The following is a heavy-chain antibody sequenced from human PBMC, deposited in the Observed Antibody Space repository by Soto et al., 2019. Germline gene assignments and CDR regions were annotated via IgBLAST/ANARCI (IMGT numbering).Heavy chain of an antibody. CDR1: GGSISSGGYY. J-gene: IGHJ4*02. CDR3: ASSTVTSPFDS. V-gene: IGHV4-31*03. D-gene: IGHD4-17*01. Sequence: QVQLQESGPGLVKPSQTLSLTCTVSGGSISSGGYYWSWIRQHQGKGLEWIGYIYYSGSTYYNPSLQGRVTISVDTSKNQFSLTLSSVTAADTAVYSCASSTVTSPFDSWGQGTLVTVSS. CDR2: IYYSGST.